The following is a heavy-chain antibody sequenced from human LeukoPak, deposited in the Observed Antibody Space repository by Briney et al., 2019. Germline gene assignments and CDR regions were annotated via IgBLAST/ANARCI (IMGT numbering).Heavy chain of an antibody. CDR1: GFTFNSYT. Sequence: PGGSLRLSCAASGFTFNSYTMIWIRQAPGKGLEWVSYISSSGDTIYYAGSVKGRFTISRDNAKSSLYLQMNSLRAEDTAVYYCARDRFLEWLLPIDYWGQGTLVTVSS. J-gene: IGHJ4*02. V-gene: IGHV3-11*01. CDR3: ARDRFLEWLLPIDY. CDR2: ISSSGDTI. D-gene: IGHD3-3*01.